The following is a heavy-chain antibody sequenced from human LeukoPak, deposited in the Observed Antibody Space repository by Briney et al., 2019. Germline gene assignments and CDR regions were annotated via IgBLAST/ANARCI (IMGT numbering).Heavy chain of an antibody. D-gene: IGHD4-17*01. J-gene: IGHJ4*02. V-gene: IGHV3-74*01. Sequence: GGSLRLSCAASGFTFITYWMHWVRQAPGKGLVWVSSINSDGSTTTYADSVKGRFTISRDNSKNTLYLQMNSLRAEDTAVYYCATLTTVTTVDYWGQGTLVTVSS. CDR1: GFTFITYW. CDR3: ATLTTVTTVDY. CDR2: INSDGSTT.